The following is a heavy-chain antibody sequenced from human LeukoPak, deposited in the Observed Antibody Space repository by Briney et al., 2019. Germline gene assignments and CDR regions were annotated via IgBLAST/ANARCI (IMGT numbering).Heavy chain of an antibody. CDR3: ARVEMATVYDY. D-gene: IGHD5-24*01. CDR1: GFTFSSYA. Sequence: GGSLRLSCAASGFTFSSYAMHWVRQAPGKGLEWVAVISYVGSNKYYADSVKGRFTISRDNSKNTLYLQMNSLRAEDTAVYYCARVEMATVYDYWGQGTLVTVSS. J-gene: IGHJ4*02. V-gene: IGHV3-30-3*01. CDR2: ISYVGSNK.